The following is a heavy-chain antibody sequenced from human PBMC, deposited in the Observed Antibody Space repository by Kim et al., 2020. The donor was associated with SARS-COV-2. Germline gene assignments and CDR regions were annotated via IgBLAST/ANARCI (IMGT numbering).Heavy chain of an antibody. V-gene: IGHV3-74*01. J-gene: IGHJ4*02. CDR3: VRSTQEFDH. D-gene: IGHD2-15*01. CDR1: GFTFSRYW. CDR2: IKSDGSST. Sequence: GGSLRLSCGASGFTFSRYWMHWVRQAPGKGLVWVARIKSDGSSTSYADSVKGRFTISRDNVKSTVFLQMNSLRAEDTALYYCVRSTQEFDHWGQGTMVIVSS.